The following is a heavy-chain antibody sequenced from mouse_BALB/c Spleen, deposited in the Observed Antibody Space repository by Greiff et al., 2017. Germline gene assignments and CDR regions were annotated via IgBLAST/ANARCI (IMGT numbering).Heavy chain of an antibody. J-gene: IGHJ2*01. D-gene: IGHD2-2*01. Sequence: EVKLVESGAELVKPGASVKLSCTASGFNIKDTYMHWVKQRPEQGLEWIGRIDPANGNTKYDPKFQGKATITADTSSNTAYLQLSSLTSEDTAVYYCARGDYGYDLYFDYWGQGTTLTVSS. CDR1: GFNIKDTY. CDR2: IDPANGNT. CDR3: ARGDYGYDLYFDY. V-gene: IGHV14-3*02.